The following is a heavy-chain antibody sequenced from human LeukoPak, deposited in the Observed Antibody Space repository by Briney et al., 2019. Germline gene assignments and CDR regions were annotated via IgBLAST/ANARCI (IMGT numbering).Heavy chain of an antibody. CDR2: ISYDGSNK. CDR1: GFTFSSYA. V-gene: IGHV3-30*09. J-gene: IGHJ4*02. Sequence: GGSLRLSCAASGFTFSSYAMHWVRQAPGKGLEWVAVISYDGSNKYYADSVKGRFAISRDNSKNTLYLQMNSLRAEDTAVYYCARDLRYFDWVDYWGQGTLVTVSS. D-gene: IGHD3-9*01. CDR3: ARDLRYFDWVDY.